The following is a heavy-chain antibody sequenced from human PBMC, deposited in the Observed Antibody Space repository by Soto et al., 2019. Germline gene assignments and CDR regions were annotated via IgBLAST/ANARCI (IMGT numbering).Heavy chain of an antibody. CDR1: GGSVNGYY. CDR3: ATRITVFGLLIPPFDP. J-gene: IGHJ5*02. Sequence: KTSETLSLTCAVYGGSVNGYYWNWIRQPPGKGLEWIGEINHTGGTHYNPPLKSRVTMSVDTSKNQFSLRLSSVTAADTDIYYCATRITVFGLLIPPFDPWGQGTQVTVPS. CDR2: INHTGGT. D-gene: IGHD3-3*01. V-gene: IGHV4-34*01.